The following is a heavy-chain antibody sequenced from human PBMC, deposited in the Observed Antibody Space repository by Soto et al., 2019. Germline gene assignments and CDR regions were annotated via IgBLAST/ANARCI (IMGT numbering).Heavy chain of an antibody. CDR3: ARERTNYDSGFDP. J-gene: IGHJ5*02. Sequence: PGGSLRFSCAASGFTFSSYWMSWVRQAPGKGLEWVAHIKHDGSETSYADSVKGRFTISRDNAKNTLYLQMNSLRAEDTAVYYCARERTNYDSGFDPWGQGTLVTVSS. CDR1: GFTFSSYW. D-gene: IGHD3-3*01. V-gene: IGHV3-7*01. CDR2: IKHDGSET.